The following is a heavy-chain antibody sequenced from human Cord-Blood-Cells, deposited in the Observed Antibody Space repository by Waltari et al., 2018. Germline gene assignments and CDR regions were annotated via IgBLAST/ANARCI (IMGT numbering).Heavy chain of an antibody. CDR2: IYYSGST. Sequence: QVQLQESGPGLVKPSQTLSLTCPVSGGSISSGGYYWSWIRQHPGQGLEWIGYIYYSGSTYYTPSLKGRVNISVDTSKNQFSLKLSSVTAADTAVYYCARRGYDDAFDIWGQGTMVTVSS. J-gene: IGHJ3*02. CDR1: GGSISSGGYY. CDR3: ARRGYDDAFDI. V-gene: IGHV4-31*03. D-gene: IGHD5-12*01.